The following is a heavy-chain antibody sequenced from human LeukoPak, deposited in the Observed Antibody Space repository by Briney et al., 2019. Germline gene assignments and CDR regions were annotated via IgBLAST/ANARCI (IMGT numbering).Heavy chain of an antibody. V-gene: IGHV3-21*01. D-gene: IGHD1-20*01. Sequence: GGSLRLSCAASGFTFSSYSMNWVRQAPGKGLEWVSSISSSSSHIYYADSVKGRFTISRDNAKNSLYLQMNSLRAEDTAVYYCAREDNWNGVDYWGQGTLVTVSS. CDR3: AREDNWNGVDY. CDR1: GFTFSSYS. CDR2: ISSSSSHI. J-gene: IGHJ4*02.